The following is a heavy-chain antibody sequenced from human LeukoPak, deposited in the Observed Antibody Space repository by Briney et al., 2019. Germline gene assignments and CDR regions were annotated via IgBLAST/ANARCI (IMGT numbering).Heavy chain of an antibody. D-gene: IGHD3-10*01. J-gene: IGHJ4*02. CDR1: GGSLSSDY. CDR3: ATRGY. CDR2: IYNSGSN. V-gene: IGHV4-59*08. Sequence: SDTLSLTCTVPGGSLSSDYGQWRRRPTGKGVEWVGYIYNSGSNKYNPTLKSRVTITIDTSKKQFSLKPTSVTSADTAVYYCATRGYWGQGTLVTVSS.